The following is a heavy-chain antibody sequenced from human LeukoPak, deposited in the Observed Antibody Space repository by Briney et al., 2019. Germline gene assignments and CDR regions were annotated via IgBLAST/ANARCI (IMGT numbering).Heavy chain of an antibody. Sequence: PXETLSLACAVSGGSISSSNWWSWVRQPPGKGLEWIGEIYHSGSTNYNPSLKSRVTISVDKSKNQFSLKLSSVTAADTAVYYCARTSEGSGSYYSEFDYWGQGTLVTV. D-gene: IGHD3-10*01. V-gene: IGHV4-4*02. J-gene: IGHJ4*02. CDR3: ARTSEGSGSYYSEFDY. CDR1: GGSISSSNW. CDR2: IYHSGST.